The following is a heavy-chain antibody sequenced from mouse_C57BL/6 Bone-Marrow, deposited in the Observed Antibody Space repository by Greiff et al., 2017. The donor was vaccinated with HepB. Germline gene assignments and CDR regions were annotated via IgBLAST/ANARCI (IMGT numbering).Heavy chain of an antibody. Sequence: EVQLVESGGGLVQPGESLKLSCESNEYEFPSHDMSWVRKTPEKRLELVAAINSDGGSTYYPDTMERRFIISRDNTKKTLYLQMSSLRSEDTALYYCARQGSGYDFLNYFDYWGQGTTLTVSS. D-gene: IGHD3-2*02. J-gene: IGHJ2*01. CDR1: EYEFPSHD. V-gene: IGHV5-2*01. CDR2: INSDGGST. CDR3: ARQGSGYDFLNYFDY.